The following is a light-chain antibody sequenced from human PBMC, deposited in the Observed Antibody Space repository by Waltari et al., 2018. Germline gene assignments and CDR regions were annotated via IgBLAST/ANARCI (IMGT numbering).Light chain of an antibody. J-gene: IGKJ3*01. CDR1: EGISSN. Sequence: DIQMTQSPSTLSASVGDRVIITCRASEGISSNLAWYQQKPGKAPKLLIYKASSLESGVPSMFSVSGSGTEFTLTISSLQPDDFAIYYCQQYNSYSSFGPGTNVDIK. CDR2: KAS. V-gene: IGKV1-5*03. CDR3: QQYNSYSS.